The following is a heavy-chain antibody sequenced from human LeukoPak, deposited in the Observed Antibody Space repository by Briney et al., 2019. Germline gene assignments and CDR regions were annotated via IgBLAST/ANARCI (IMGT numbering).Heavy chain of an antibody. J-gene: IGHJ4*02. CDR3: VRERFGAIVEN. CDR1: GFTFSDYY. V-gene: IGHV3-11*05. Sequence: PGGSLRLSCAASGFTFSDYYMSWIRQAPGKGLEWVSYISSSSSYTNYADSVKGRFTISRDNAKNSLLLQMNSLRAEDTALYFCVRERFGAIVENWGQGALVIVSS. CDR2: ISSSSSYT. D-gene: IGHD5-24*01.